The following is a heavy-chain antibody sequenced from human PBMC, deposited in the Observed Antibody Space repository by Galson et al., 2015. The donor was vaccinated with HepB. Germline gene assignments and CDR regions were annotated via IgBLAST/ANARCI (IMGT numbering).Heavy chain of an antibody. CDR3: ARGEYHYESSGLGY. J-gene: IGHJ4*02. CDR2: IWYDGSNT. V-gene: IGHV3-33*01. D-gene: IGHD3-22*01. Sequence: SLRLSCAASGFTFSSYGMHWVRQAPGKGLEWVAVIWYDGSNTYYEDSVKGRFTISRDNSKNTLYLQMNSLRAEDTAVYYCARGEYHYESSGLGYWGQGTLVTVSS. CDR1: GFTFSSYG.